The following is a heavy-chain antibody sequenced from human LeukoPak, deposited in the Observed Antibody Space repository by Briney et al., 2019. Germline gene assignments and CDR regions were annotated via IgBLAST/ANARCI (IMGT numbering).Heavy chain of an antibody. J-gene: IGHJ4*02. V-gene: IGHV4-59*01. CDR2: VYYSGST. CDR3: ARGPGSGTYWAFDY. D-gene: IGHD1-26*01. Sequence: SETLSLTCTVSGGSISSYCWSWIRQPPGKGLEWIGYVYYSGSTSYNPSLKSRVTISVDTSKNQFSLKLSSVTAADAAVYYCARGPGSGTYWAFDYWGQGTLVTVSS. CDR1: GGSISSYC.